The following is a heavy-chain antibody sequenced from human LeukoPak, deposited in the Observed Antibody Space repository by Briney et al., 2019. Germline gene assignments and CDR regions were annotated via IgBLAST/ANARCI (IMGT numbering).Heavy chain of an antibody. J-gene: IGHJ4*02. CDR3: ARRDYYDSSGPTGLDY. V-gene: IGHV5-51*01. CDR1: GYSFTSYW. Sequence: GESLKISCKGSGYSFTSYWIGWVRQMPGKGLEWMGIIYPGNSDTRYSPSFQGQVTISADKSISTAYLQWSSLKASDTAMYYCARRDYYDSSGPTGLDYWGQGTLVTVSS. CDR2: IYPGNSDT. D-gene: IGHD3-22*01.